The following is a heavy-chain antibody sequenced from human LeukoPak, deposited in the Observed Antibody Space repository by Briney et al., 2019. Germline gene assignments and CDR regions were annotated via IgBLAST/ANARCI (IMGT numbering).Heavy chain of an antibody. CDR2: ISYDGSNK. CDR3: ARDARPGHYPSNYFDY. Sequence: PGGSLRLSCAASGFTFSSYAMHWVRQAPGKGLEWVAVISYDGSNKYYADSVKGRFTISRDNSKNTLYLQMNSLRAEDTAVYYCARDARPGHYPSNYFDYWGQGTLVTVSS. CDR1: GFTFSSYA. V-gene: IGHV3-30-3*01. D-gene: IGHD3-10*01. J-gene: IGHJ4*02.